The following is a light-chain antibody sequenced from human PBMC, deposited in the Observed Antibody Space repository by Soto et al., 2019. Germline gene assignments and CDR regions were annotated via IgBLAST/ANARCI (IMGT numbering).Light chain of an antibody. J-gene: IGKJ1*01. CDR3: QQRSNGPVT. CDR1: QSVSSY. CDR2: DAS. V-gene: IGKV3-11*01. Sequence: EIVLTQSPGTLSLSPGERATLSCRARQSVSSYLAWYQQKPGQAPRLLIYDASTRATGISARFSGSGSGTDFTLTISSLEPEDFAVYYCQQRSNGPVTFGQGTKVEVK.